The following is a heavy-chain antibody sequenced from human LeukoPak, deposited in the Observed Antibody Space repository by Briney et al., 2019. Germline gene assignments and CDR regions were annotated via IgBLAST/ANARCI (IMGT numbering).Heavy chain of an antibody. Sequence: GGSLRLSCAASGFTFSSYAMSWVRQAPGKGLEWVSAISGSGGSTYYADSVKGRFTISRDNSKNTLYLQMNSLRAEDTAVYYCARARVAAAGTKYWFDPWGQGTLVTVSS. V-gene: IGHV3-23*01. J-gene: IGHJ5*02. D-gene: IGHD6-13*01. CDR3: ARARVAAAGTKYWFDP. CDR1: GFTFSSYA. CDR2: ISGSGGST.